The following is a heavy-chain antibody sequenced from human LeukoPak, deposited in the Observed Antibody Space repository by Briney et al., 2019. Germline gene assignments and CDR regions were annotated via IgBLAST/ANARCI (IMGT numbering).Heavy chain of an antibody. V-gene: IGHV3-30*04. D-gene: IGHD1-26*01. CDR1: GFTFSSYA. CDR2: ISYDGSNK. J-gene: IGHJ4*02. Sequence: GGSLRFSCAASGFTFSSYAMHWVRQAPGKGLEWVAVISYDGSNKYYADSVKGRFTISRDNSKNTLYLQMNSLRAEDTAVYYCARGEAFDYWGQGTLVTVSS. CDR3: ARGEAFDY.